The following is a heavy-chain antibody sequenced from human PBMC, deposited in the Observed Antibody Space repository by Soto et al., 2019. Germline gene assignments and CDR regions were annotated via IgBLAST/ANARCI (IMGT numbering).Heavy chain of an antibody. V-gene: IGHV3-21*01. Sequence: EVQLVESGGGLVKPGGSLRLSCAASGFTFSSYSMNWVRQAPGKGLEWVSSIRAVTSHIYNADSVKGRFTISRDNAKNTLYLQMDSLRAEDTAVYYGARDLYDSSVLDYWGQGTPVTVSS. J-gene: IGHJ4*02. CDR2: IRAVTSHI. CDR1: GFTFSSYS. CDR3: ARDLYDSSVLDY. D-gene: IGHD3-22*01.